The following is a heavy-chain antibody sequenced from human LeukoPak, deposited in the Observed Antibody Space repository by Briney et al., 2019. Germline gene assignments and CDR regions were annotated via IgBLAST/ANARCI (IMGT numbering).Heavy chain of an antibody. D-gene: IGHD2-15*01. Sequence: GGSLRLSCAASGFTFSSYEMNWFRQAPGKGLEWVSYISSSGTTMSYADSVKGRFAISRDNAKNSLYLQMNSLRAEDTAVYYCAGGYLLVAAFEIWGQGTMVTVSS. CDR3: AGGYLLVAAFEI. J-gene: IGHJ3*02. V-gene: IGHV3-48*03. CDR1: GFTFSSYE. CDR2: ISSSGTTM.